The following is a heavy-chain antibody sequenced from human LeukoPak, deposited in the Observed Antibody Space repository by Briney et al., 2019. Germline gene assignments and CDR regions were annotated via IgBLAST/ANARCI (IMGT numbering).Heavy chain of an antibody. V-gene: IGHV3-23*01. J-gene: IGHJ4*02. CDR1: GFTFSSYA. D-gene: IGHD4-11*01. CDR2: ISGSGGST. CDR3: AKTYGTVTTLTDDY. Sequence: LPGGSLRLSCAASGFTFSSYAMSWVRQAPGKGLEWVSAISGSGGSTYYADSVKSRFTISRDNSKNTLYLQMNSLRAEDTAVYYCAKTYGTVTTLTDDYWGQGTLVTVSS.